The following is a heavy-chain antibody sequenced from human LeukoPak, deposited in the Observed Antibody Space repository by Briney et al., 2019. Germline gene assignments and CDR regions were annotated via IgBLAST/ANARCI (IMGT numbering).Heavy chain of an antibody. CDR1: GGTFSSYA. J-gene: IGHJ4*02. Sequence: SVKVSCKASGGTFSSYAISWVRQAPGQGLEWMGGIIPIFGTANYAQKFQGRVTITTDESTSTAYMELSSLRSEDTAVYYCASVPYLGSSGYLLHEYYFDYWGQGTLVTVSS. CDR2: IIPIFGTA. V-gene: IGHV1-69*05. CDR3: ASVPYLGSSGYLLHEYYFDY. D-gene: IGHD3-22*01.